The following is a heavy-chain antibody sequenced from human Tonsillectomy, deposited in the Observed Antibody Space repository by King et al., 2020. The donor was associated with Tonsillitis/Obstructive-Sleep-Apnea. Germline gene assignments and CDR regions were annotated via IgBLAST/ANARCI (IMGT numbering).Heavy chain of an antibody. CDR2: INSFGTTI. J-gene: IGHJ5*02. V-gene: IGHV3-48*02. CDR3: GRVPAWFDP. Sequence: VQLVESGGGLVQPGGSLRLSCAASGFTFSDYSMNWVRQAPGKGLEWVSYINSFGTTISYADCVRGRFTISRDNARNSLYREMNSLRDGDTAVYYCGRVPAWFDPWGQGTLVTVSS. CDR1: GFTFSDYS.